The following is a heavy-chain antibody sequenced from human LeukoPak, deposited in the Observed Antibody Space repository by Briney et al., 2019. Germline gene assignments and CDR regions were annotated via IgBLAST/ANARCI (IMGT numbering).Heavy chain of an antibody. Sequence: GGSLRLSCAASGFTFSSYSMNWVRQAPGKGLQWVSSISSSGAKTYYADSVKGRVTISRDNAKNAYYLEMNSLVAEDTAVYYCARDPIAVVGGGSFDYWGQGILVTVSS. J-gene: IGHJ4*02. CDR3: ARDPIAVVGGGSFDY. V-gene: IGHV3-21*01. CDR1: GFTFSSYS. CDR2: ISSSGAKT. D-gene: IGHD6-19*01.